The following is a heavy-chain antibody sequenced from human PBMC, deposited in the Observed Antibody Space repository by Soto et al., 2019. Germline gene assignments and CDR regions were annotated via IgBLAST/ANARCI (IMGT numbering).Heavy chain of an antibody. CDR2: INHSGST. CDR1: GGPFSGYY. Sequence: QVQLQQWGAGLLKPSETLSLTCAVYGGPFSGYYWTWIRQPPGTGQEWIGEINHSGSTNYNPSIKSRGTISVDTSKSQFSLKLTSVTAADTAVYYCARDKSTGLFDYWGQGTLGTVSS. D-gene: IGHD2-8*02. V-gene: IGHV4-34*01. J-gene: IGHJ4*02. CDR3: ARDKSTGLFDY.